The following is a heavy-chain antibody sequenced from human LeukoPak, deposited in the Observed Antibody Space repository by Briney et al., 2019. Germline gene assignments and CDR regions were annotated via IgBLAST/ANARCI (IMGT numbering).Heavy chain of an antibody. CDR2: IWYDGSNK. CDR3: ATWVGGSSWYGDDAFDI. D-gene: IGHD6-13*01. CDR1: GFTFSSYG. Sequence: GGSLRLSCAASGFTFSSYGMHWVRQAPGKGLEWVAVIWYDGSNKYYADSVKGRFTISRDNSKNTLYLQMNSLRAEDTAVYYCATWVGGSSWYGDDAFDIWGQGTMVTVSS. J-gene: IGHJ3*02. V-gene: IGHV3-33*01.